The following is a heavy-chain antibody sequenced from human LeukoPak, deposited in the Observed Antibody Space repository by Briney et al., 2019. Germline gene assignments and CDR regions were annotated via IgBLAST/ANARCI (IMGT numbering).Heavy chain of an antibody. CDR2: ISSSSSYT. CDR3: TTEIAGPHAFDI. J-gene: IGHJ3*02. CDR1: GFTFSDYY. V-gene: IGHV3-11*05. Sequence: GGSLRLSCAASGFTFSDYYMSWIRQAPGKGLEWVSYISSSSSYTNYADSVKGRFTISRDNAKNSLYLQMNSLRAEDTAVYYCTTEIAGPHAFDIWGQGTMVAVSS.